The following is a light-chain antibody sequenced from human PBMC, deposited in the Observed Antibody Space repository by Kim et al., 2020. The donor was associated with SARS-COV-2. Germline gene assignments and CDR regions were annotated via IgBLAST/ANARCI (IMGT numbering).Light chain of an antibody. CDR2: DNN. Sequence: QSVLTQPPSVSAAPGQKVTISCSGSSSNIENNYVSWYQQLPGTAPKLLIYDNNKRASGIPDRFSGSRSGSSATLGITGRQTGDEAYYYCAIWDNSVSAVFGGGTQLTVL. CDR3: AIWDNSVSAV. V-gene: IGLV1-51*01. J-gene: IGLJ2*01. CDR1: SSNIENNY.